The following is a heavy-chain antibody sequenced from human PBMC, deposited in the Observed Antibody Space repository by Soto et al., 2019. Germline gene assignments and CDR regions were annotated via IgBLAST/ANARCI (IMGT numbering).Heavy chain of an antibody. CDR2: MEPSSGKT. J-gene: IGHJ4*02. V-gene: IGHV1-8*01. Sequence: ASVKVSCKASGYRFTSLDINWVRQTTGQGLEWMGWMEPSSGKTGYAQRFQDRVTMTRDTSINTAYMELRSLTSDDTAFYYCARGVTAGVDYWGQGTLVTVSS. D-gene: IGHD3-10*01. CDR1: GYRFTSLD. CDR3: ARGVTAGVDY.